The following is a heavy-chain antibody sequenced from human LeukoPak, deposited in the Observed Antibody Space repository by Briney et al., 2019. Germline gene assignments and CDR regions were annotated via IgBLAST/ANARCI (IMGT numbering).Heavy chain of an antibody. D-gene: IGHD3-9*01. V-gene: IGHV3-74*01. CDR1: GFTFSSYW. CDR3: ARGSLYYDILTGYYKDFDY. CDR2: INSDGSST. Sequence: GGSLRLSCAASGFTFSSYWMHWVRQAPGKGLVWVSRINSDGSSTSYADSVKGRFTISRDNAKNTLYLQMNSLRAEDTAVYYCARGSLYYDILTGYYKDFDYWGQGTLVTVSS. J-gene: IGHJ4*02.